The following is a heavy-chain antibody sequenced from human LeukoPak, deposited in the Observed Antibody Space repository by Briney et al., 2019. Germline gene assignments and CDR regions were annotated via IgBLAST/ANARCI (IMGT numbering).Heavy chain of an antibody. J-gene: IGHJ4*02. D-gene: IGHD2-2*01. CDR3: ARHPPYCSSDRCLFDY. V-gene: IGHV4-34*01. CDR2: ISYSGST. CDR1: GGSFSGYY. Sequence: SETLSLTCAVYGGSFSGYYWSWIRQPPGKVLEWIGSISYSGSTSSNPSLKSRVTISVETSKNQFSLKLTSVTAADTAIYYCARHPPYCSSDRCLFDYWGQGTLVTVSS.